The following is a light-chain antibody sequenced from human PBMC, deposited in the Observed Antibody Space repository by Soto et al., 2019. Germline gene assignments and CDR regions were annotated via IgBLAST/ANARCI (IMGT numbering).Light chain of an antibody. Sequence: QSALTQPASVSGSPGQSITISCTGTSSDVGGYNYVSWYQQHPGKAPKVMIYEVSNRPSGVSNRFSGSKSGNTASLTISGLQAEDEADYHCSSYTSSSTPVVFGGGTQLTVL. CDR3: SSYTSSSTPVV. V-gene: IGLV2-14*01. CDR1: SSDVGGYNY. CDR2: EVS. J-gene: IGLJ2*01.